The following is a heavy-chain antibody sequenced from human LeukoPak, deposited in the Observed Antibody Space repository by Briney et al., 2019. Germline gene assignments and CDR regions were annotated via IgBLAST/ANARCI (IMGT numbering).Heavy chain of an antibody. CDR3: ARAQVWSGYYPYYFDY. CDR1: GGSFSGYY. J-gene: IGHJ4*02. V-gene: IGHV4-34*01. Sequence: SETLSLTCAVYGGSFSGYYWSWIRQPPEKGLEWIGEINHSGTTNSNPSLKSRVTISVDTSKDQFSLKLSSVTAADTAVYYCARAQVWSGYYPYYFDYWGQGALVTVSS. D-gene: IGHD3-3*01. CDR2: INHSGTT.